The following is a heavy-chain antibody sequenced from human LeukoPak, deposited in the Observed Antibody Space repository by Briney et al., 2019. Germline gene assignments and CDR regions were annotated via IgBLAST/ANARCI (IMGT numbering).Heavy chain of an antibody. Sequence: SETLSLTCAVYGGSFSGYYWSWIRQPPGKGLEWIGEINHSGSTNYNPSLKSRVTISVDTSKNQFSLKLSSVTAADTAVYYCARGGGRLWFGELFKKVGAGYYGMDVWGQGTTVTVSS. V-gene: IGHV4-34*01. CDR3: ARGGGRLWFGELFKKVGAGYYGMDV. D-gene: IGHD3-10*01. J-gene: IGHJ6*02. CDR1: GGSFSGYY. CDR2: INHSGST.